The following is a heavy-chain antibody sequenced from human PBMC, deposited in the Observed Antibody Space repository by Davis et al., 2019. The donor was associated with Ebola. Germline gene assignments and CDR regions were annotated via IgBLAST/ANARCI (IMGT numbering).Heavy chain of an antibody. V-gene: IGHV4-59*01. Sequence: MPGGSLRLSCTVSGGSISSYYWSWIRQPPGKGLEWIGYIYYSGSTNYNPSLKSRVTISVDTSKNQFSLKLRSVTAADTAVYYCARGDYVWGSYRGHWFDPWGQGILVTVSS. J-gene: IGHJ5*02. CDR1: GGSISSYY. CDR2: IYYSGST. CDR3: ARGDYVWGSYRGHWFDP. D-gene: IGHD3-16*02.